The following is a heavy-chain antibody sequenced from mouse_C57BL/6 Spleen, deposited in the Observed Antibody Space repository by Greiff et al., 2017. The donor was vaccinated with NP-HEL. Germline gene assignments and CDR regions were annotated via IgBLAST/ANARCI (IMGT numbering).Heavy chain of an antibody. D-gene: IGHD2-4*01. Sequence: QVQLQQSGAELVKPGASVKLSCKASGYTFTEYTIHWVKQRSGQGLEWIGWFYPGSGSIKYNEKFKDKATLTADKSSSTVYMELSRLTSEDSAVYFCARHEERDYYDYDGGGYAMDYWGQGTSVTVSS. V-gene: IGHV1-62-2*01. CDR2: FYPGSGSI. CDR3: ARHEERDYYDYDGGGYAMDY. CDR1: GYTFTEYT. J-gene: IGHJ4*01.